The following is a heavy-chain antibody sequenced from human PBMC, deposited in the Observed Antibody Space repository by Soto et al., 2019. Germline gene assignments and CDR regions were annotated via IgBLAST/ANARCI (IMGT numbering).Heavy chain of an antibody. J-gene: IGHJ5*02. Sequence: PSATLSLTCTVSGGSISSGGYYWSWIRQHPGKGLEWIGYIYYSGSTYYNPSLKSRVTISVDTSKNQFSLKLSSVTAADTAVYYCARGWDIVVVPAATWFDPWGQGTRATVS. CDR1: GGSISSGGYY. D-gene: IGHD2-2*01. V-gene: IGHV4-31*03. CDR2: IYYSGST. CDR3: ARGWDIVVVPAATWFDP.